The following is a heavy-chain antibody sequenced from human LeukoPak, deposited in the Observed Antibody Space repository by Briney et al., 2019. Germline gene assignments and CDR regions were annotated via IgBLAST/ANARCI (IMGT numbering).Heavy chain of an antibody. CDR2: INPNSGGT. J-gene: IGHJ3*02. D-gene: IGHD3-22*01. V-gene: IGHV1-2*02. CDR1: GYTFTSYG. CDR3: ARYFYDSSGSSSDAYDI. Sequence: ASVKVSCKASGYTFTSYGINWVRQAPGQGLEWMGWINPNSGGTNYAQRFQGRVTMTRDTSISTAYMELSRLRSDDSAVYYCARYFYDSSGSSSDAYDIWGQGTMVTVSS.